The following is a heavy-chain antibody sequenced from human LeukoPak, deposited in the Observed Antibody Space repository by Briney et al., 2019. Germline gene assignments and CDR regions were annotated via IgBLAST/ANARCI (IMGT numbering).Heavy chain of an antibody. V-gene: IGHV3-30*18. CDR2: ISYDGSNK. Sequence: GGSLRLSCAASGFTFSSYGMHWVRQAPGKGLEWVAVISYDGSNKYYAGSVKGRFTISRDNSKNTLYLQMNSLRAEDTAVYYCAKEGIAAGLIGYNWFDPWGQGTLVTVSS. CDR1: GFTFSSYG. D-gene: IGHD6-13*01. J-gene: IGHJ5*02. CDR3: AKEGIAAGLIGYNWFDP.